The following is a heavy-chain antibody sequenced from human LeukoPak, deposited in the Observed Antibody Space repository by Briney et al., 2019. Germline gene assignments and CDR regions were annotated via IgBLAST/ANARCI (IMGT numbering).Heavy chain of an antibody. Sequence: SETLSLTCTVSGGSIFSYYWSWIRQPPGKGLEWMGYIYYSGSTNYNPSLKSRVTISVDTSKNQFSLRVGSVTAADTAVYYCARHLNNCGDDCYIFDYWGQGTLVTVSS. CDR1: GGSIFSYY. CDR2: IYYSGST. D-gene: IGHD2-21*01. CDR3: ARHLNNCGDDCYIFDY. V-gene: IGHV4-59*08. J-gene: IGHJ4*02.